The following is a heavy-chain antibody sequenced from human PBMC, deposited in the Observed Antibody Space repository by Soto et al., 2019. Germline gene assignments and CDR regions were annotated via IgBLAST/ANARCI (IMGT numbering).Heavy chain of an antibody. Sequence: EVQLLDSGGGLVQPGGSLRLSCAASGFTFSSYAMNWVRQAPGKGLEWVSVISGSGGSTYYPDSVKGRFTISRDNSKNTLYLQMNSLRAEDTAVYYCARRGPGTYFDYWGQGTLVTVSS. V-gene: IGHV3-23*01. CDR2: ISGSGGST. CDR3: ARRGPGTYFDY. J-gene: IGHJ4*02. CDR1: GFTFSSYA. D-gene: IGHD6-13*01.